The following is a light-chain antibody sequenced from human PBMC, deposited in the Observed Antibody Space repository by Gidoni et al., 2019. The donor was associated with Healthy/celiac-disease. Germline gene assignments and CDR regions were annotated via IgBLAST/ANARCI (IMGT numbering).Light chain of an antibody. CDR3: QAWDSSTVV. CDR1: KLGDKY. Sequence: SYELTQPPSVAVSPGQTASIPFSGEKLGDKYACWYQQKPGQSPVLVIYQDSKRPSGIPERFSGSTSGNTATLTISGTQAMDEADYYCQAWDSSTVVFGGGTTLTVL. V-gene: IGLV3-1*01. CDR2: QDS. J-gene: IGLJ2*01.